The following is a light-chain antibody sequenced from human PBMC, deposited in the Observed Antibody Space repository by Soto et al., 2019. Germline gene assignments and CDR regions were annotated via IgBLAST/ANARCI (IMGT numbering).Light chain of an antibody. CDR1: SSDVGGYNY. V-gene: IGLV2-14*01. J-gene: IGLJ1*01. CDR2: EVS. CDR3: SSYTNTITFYV. Sequence: QSALTQPASVSGSLGQSITISCTGTSSDVGGYNYVSWYQHHPGKAPKVMIYEVSNRPSGVSNRFSGSKSGNTASLTISGLQAEDEADYYCSSYTNTITFYVFGTGTKV.